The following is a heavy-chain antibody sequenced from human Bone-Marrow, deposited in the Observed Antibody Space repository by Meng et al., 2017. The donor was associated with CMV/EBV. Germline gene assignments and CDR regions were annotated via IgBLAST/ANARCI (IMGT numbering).Heavy chain of an antibody. CDR3: ASWAGNTFYY. J-gene: IGHJ4*02. Sequence: VRLVQAGAGVKWPGPQAKLACDAPGGTLTSVVISWERQAPGQGLEWMGGIIPIFGTANYAQKFQGQVTIPAEESTSTAYMELSSLRSEDTAVYYCASWAGNTFYYWGQGTLVTVSS. CDR2: IIPIFGTA. V-gene: IGHV1-69*01. D-gene: IGHD2/OR15-2a*01. CDR1: GGTLTSVV.